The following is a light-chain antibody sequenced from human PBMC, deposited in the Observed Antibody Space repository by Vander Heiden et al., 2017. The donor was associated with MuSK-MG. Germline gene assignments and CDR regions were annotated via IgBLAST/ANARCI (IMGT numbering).Light chain of an antibody. J-gene: IGKJ4*01. Sequence: DIAVTQSPASLAVSLGERATINCRSSQSLLHRLNNNNYLAWFQQKPGQPPKLLIYWASTRESGVPDRFSGSGSGTDFTLTISGLQAEDVADYYCQQYYRSPLTFGGGTKVRIK. CDR3: QQYYRSPLT. CDR2: WAS. V-gene: IGKV4-1*01. CDR1: QSLLHRLNNNNY.